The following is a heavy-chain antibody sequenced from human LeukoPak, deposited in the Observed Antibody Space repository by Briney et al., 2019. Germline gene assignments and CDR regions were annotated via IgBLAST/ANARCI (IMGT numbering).Heavy chain of an antibody. CDR1: RYTFIDYS. CDR2: INPNSGGT. CDR3: ARDTQIGDFDC. J-gene: IGHJ4*02. V-gene: IGHV1-2*02. Sequence: ASVKVSRKASRYTFIDYSIHWVRQAPGQGLEWMGWINPNSGGTNYAQKFQGRVTMTRDTSISTAYMELSRLRSDDTAVYYCARDTQIGDFDCWGQGTLVSVSS.